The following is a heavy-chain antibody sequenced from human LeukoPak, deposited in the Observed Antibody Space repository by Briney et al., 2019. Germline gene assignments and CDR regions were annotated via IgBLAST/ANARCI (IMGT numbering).Heavy chain of an antibody. D-gene: IGHD3-16*01. J-gene: IGHJ3*02. CDR1: GFTFSSYG. V-gene: IGHV3-30*03. CDR2: ISYDGSNK. CDR3: ASLTPYKRTDWGSNI. Sequence: PGGSLRLSCAASGFTFSSYGMHWVRQAPGKGLGWVAVISYDGSNKYYADSVKGGFTISREHTKRTMYMQMNSLRAQDAAVYYCASLTPYKRTDWGSNIWGQGTVVTVSS.